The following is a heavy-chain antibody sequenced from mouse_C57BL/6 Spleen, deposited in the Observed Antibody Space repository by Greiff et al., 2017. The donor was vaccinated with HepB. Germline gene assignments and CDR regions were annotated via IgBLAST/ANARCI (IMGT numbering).Heavy chain of an antibody. Sequence: DVKLVESGEGLVKPGGSLKLSCAASGFTFSSYAMSWVRQTPEKRLEWVAYISSDGDYNNYADTVKGRFTISRDNARNTLYLQMSSLKSEDTAMYYCTREENWGLYYFDYWGQGTTLTVSS. J-gene: IGHJ2*01. V-gene: IGHV5-9-1*02. CDR1: GFTFSSYA. CDR2: ISSDGDYN. D-gene: IGHD4-1*01. CDR3: TREENWGLYYFDY.